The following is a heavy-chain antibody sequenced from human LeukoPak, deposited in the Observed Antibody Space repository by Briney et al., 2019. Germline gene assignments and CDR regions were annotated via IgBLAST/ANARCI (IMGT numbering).Heavy chain of an antibody. CDR2: ISAYNGNT. D-gene: IGHD6-19*01. J-gene: IGHJ4*02. V-gene: IGHV1-18*01. CDR1: GYTFTSYG. CDR3: ARWPGYSSGWYEGYFDY. Sequence: ASVKVSCKASGYTFTSYGISWVRQAPGQGLEWMGWISAYNGNTNYAQKLQGRVTMTPDTSTSTAYMELRSLRSDDTAVYYCARWPGYSSGWYEGYFDYWGQGTLVTVSS.